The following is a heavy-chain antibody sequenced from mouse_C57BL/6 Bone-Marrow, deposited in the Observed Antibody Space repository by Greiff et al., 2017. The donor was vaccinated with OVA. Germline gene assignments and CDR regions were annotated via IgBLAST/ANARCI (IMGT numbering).Heavy chain of an antibody. V-gene: IGHV1-31*01. CDR1: GYSFTGYY. Sequence: EVQLQQSGPELVKPGASVKISCKASGYSFTGYYMNWVKQSHGNILDWIGYIYPKNGVPSYNQKLKGKATLTADKSSSTAYMELRSLTSEDSAVYYCARLIPFYYAMDYWGQGTSVTVSS. CDR3: ARLIPFYYAMDY. CDR2: IYPKNGVP. J-gene: IGHJ4*01. D-gene: IGHD2-4*01.